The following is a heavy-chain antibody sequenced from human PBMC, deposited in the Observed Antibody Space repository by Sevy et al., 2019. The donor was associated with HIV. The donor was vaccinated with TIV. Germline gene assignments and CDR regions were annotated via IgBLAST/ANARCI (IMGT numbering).Heavy chain of an antibody. CDR1: GFTFSSYG. CDR3: ARKTSSTWYSLDY. Sequence: GGSLRLSCAASGFTFSSYGMHWVRQAPGKGLEWVAFISYDGSSKYYADSVKGRFTISRDNSKNTLYLQMNSLRTEDTAVYYCARKTSSTWYSLDYWGQGTLVTVSS. V-gene: IGHV3-30-3*01. J-gene: IGHJ4*02. CDR2: ISYDGSSK. D-gene: IGHD6-13*01.